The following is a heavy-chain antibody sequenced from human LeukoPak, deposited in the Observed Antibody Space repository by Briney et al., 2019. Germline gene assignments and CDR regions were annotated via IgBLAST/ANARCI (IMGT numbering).Heavy chain of an antibody. V-gene: IGHV3-23*01. CDR3: AKHRVMSATYPDAFDI. J-gene: IGHJ3*02. CDR1: GFTFSSYA. CDR2: ISGSGSDT. Sequence: GGSLRLSCAASGFTFSSYAMSWVRQAPGKGLEWVSAISGSGSDTYYADSVKGRFTISRDNSKNTLYLQVHSLRAEDTAVYYCAKHRVMSATYPDAFDIWGQGTMVTVSS. D-gene: IGHD2-21*01.